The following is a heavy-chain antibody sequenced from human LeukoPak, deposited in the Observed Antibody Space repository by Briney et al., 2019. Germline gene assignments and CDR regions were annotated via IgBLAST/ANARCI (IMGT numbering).Heavy chain of an antibody. J-gene: IGHJ5*02. CDR2: IYNGVNT. D-gene: IGHD1-26*01. Sequence: PSETLSLSCTVSGASVSSASYWTWIRQPPGKGVEWIAHIYNGVNTNYNPSLKSRVTISVDTSKNQFSLRLNSVTAADTAVYYCARSRAFNSGAFDPWGQGSLVTVSS. CDR3: ARSRAFNSGAFDP. V-gene: IGHV4-61*01. CDR1: GASVSSASY.